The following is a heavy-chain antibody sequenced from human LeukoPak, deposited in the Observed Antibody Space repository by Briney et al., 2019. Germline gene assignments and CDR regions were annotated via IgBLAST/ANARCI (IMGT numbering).Heavy chain of an antibody. CDR3: ARGLRVVVPAAPPDAFDI. J-gene: IGHJ3*02. V-gene: IGHV3-11*04. Sequence: PGGSLRLSCAASGFTFSDYYMSWIRQAPGKGREWVSYISSSGSTIYYADSVKGRFTISRDNAKNSLYLQMNSLRAEDTAVYYCARGLRVVVPAAPPDAFDIWGQGTMVTVSS. D-gene: IGHD2-2*01. CDR1: GFTFSDYY. CDR2: ISSSGSTI.